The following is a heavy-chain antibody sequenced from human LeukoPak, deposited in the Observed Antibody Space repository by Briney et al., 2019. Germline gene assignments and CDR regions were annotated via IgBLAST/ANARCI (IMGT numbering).Heavy chain of an antibody. D-gene: IGHD3-3*01. CDR2: IKSKTDGGTT. Sequence: GGSLRLSCAASGFTFSNAWMSWVRQAPGKGLERVGRIKSKTDGGTTDYAAPVKGRFTISRDDSKNTLYLQMNSLKTEDTAVYYCTTDRHDFWSGSYYFDYWGQGTLVTVSS. V-gene: IGHV3-15*01. J-gene: IGHJ4*02. CDR1: GFTFSNAW. CDR3: TTDRHDFWSGSYYFDY.